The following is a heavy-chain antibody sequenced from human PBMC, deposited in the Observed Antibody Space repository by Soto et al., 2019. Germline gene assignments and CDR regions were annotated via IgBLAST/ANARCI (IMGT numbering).Heavy chain of an antibody. Sequence: QVQLQESGPGLVKPSQTLSLTCTVSGGSISSGGYYWNWIRQHPGKGLEWIGYSYYIGSPYYNPSLKRRVTLSVDTSKNQFSLKLSSVTAADTAVYYCARSVFPWGQGTLVTVSS. J-gene: IGHJ5*02. CDR1: GGSISSGGYY. CDR3: ARSVFP. CDR2: SYYIGSP. V-gene: IGHV4-31*03.